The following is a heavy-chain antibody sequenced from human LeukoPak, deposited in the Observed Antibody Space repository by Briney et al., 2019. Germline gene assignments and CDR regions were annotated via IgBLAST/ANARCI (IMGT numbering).Heavy chain of an antibody. CDR1: GGSISSYY. J-gene: IGHJ3*02. CDR3: ARADIVVVPAAIRGAFDI. CDR2: IHYSGST. D-gene: IGHD2-2*02. V-gene: IGHV4-59*01. Sequence: PSETLSLTCTVSGGSISSYYWSWIRQPPGKGLEWIGYIHYSGSTNYNPSLKSRVTISVDTSKNQFSLKLSSVTAADTAVYYCARADIVVVPAAIRGAFDIWGQGTMVTVSS.